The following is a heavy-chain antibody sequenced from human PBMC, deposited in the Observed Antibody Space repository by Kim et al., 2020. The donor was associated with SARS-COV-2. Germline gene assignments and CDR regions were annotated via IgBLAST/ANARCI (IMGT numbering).Heavy chain of an antibody. D-gene: IGHD6-13*01. J-gene: IGHJ6*02. Sequence: KSRVTISVDTSKNQFSLKLSSVTAADTAVYYCARRGIEQQRPYYYYGMDVWGQGTTVTVSS. V-gene: IGHV4-39*01. CDR3: ARRGIEQQRPYYYYGMDV.